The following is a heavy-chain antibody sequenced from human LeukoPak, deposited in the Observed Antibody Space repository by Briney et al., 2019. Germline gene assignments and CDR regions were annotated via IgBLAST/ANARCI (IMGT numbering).Heavy chain of an antibody. CDR2: MKEDGSDI. CDR1: GFTIGRTT. V-gene: IGHV3-7*01. CDR3: ARGGRSYFDF. D-gene: IGHD3-10*01. Sequence: GGSLRLSCVASGFTIGRTTMSWVRQAPGKGLEWVANMKEDGSDIYYVDSVRGRFTISRDNAKKSVYLQMNSLRAEDTGVYYCARGGRSYFDFWGQGSLVTVSS. J-gene: IGHJ4*02.